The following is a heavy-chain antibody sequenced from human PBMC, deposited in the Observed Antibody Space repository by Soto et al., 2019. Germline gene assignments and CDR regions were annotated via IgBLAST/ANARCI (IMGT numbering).Heavy chain of an antibody. CDR3: ARCALTGYDLVYFDY. CDR1: GGSFSGYY. CDR2: IYYSGST. Sequence: SETLSLTCAAYGGSFSGYYWIWIRQPPGKGLEWIGYIYYSGSTNYNPSLKSRVTISVDTSKNQFSLKLSSVTAADTAVYYCARCALTGYDLVYFDYWGQGTLVTVSS. D-gene: IGHD3-9*01. V-gene: IGHV4-59*08. J-gene: IGHJ4*02.